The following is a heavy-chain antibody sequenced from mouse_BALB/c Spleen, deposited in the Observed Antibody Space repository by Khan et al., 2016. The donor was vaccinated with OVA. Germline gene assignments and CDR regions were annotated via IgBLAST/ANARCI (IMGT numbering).Heavy chain of an antibody. CDR3: ACYYGYLGFAY. CDR1: DYSITSGYY. V-gene: IGHV3-6*02. CDR2: INYDGNT. J-gene: IGHJ3*01. Sequence: EVQLVESGPGLVKPSQSLSLTCSVTDYSITSGYYWNWIRQFPGNKLEWMAYINYDGNTNYNPSLKNQISITRDTSKNQSFLKLDSVTTEDTAANFCACYYGYLGFAYWGQGTLVTVSA. D-gene: IGHD1-2*01.